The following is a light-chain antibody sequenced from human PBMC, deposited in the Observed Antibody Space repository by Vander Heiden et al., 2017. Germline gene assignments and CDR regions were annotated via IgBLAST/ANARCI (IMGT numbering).Light chain of an antibody. CDR1: QSVSSY. CDR3: QQRSNWPIT. CDR2: DAS. Sequence: EIVLTQSPATLSLSPGERATLSCRASQSVSSYLAWYPQNPGLAPRLLIYDASNRATGLPARFSGSGSGTDFTLTISSLEPEDFAVYYCQQRSNWPITFGQGTRLEIK. J-gene: IGKJ5*01. V-gene: IGKV3-11*01.